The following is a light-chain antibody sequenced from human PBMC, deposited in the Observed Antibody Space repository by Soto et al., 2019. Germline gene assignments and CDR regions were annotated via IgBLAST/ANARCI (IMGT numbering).Light chain of an antibody. Sequence: EIVLTQSPGTLSLSPGEIATLSCRAGQSVSSSDLAWYQQKPGQAPRLLIFGASNRATGIPDRFSGGGSGTDFTLTISRLEPEDFAVYYCQYYGSSPLTCGGGTKVEIK. CDR3: QYYGSSPLT. CDR1: QSVSSSD. V-gene: IGKV3-20*01. CDR2: GAS. J-gene: IGKJ4*02.